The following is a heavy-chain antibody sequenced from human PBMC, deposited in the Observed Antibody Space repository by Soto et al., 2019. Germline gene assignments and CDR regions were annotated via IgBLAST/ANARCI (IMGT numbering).Heavy chain of an antibody. CDR1: GFTFSSYA. V-gene: IGHV3-23*01. CDR3: AKAFELAFIAAAEVAFDI. J-gene: IGHJ3*02. Sequence: EVQLLESGGGLVQPGGSLRLSCAASGFTFSSYAMSWVRQAPGKGLEWVSAISGSGGSTYYADSVKGRFTISRDNSKNTLYLQMNSLRAEDTAVYYCAKAFELAFIAAAEVAFDIWGQGTMVTVSS. D-gene: IGHD6-13*01. CDR2: ISGSGGST.